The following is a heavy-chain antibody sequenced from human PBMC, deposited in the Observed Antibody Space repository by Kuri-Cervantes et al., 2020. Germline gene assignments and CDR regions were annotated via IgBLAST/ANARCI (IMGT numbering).Heavy chain of an antibody. CDR2: IYYSGST. Sequence: SETLSLTCTVSGGSISSSSYYWGWIRQPPGKGLEWIGYIYYSGSTNYNPSLKSRVTMSVDSSKNQFSLKLTSVTAADTAVYYCARDRLAMVVWGQGALVTVSS. J-gene: IGHJ4*02. CDR3: ARDRLAMVV. CDR1: GGSISSSSYY. D-gene: IGHD5-18*01. V-gene: IGHV4-61*01.